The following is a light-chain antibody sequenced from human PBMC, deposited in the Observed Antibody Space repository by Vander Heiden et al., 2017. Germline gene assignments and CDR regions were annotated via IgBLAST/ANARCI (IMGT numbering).Light chain of an antibody. V-gene: IGKV3-15*01. Sequence: EIVLPHSPPTLSVSPGEIATLSCRASQSVSSNLAWYQQKPRQAPSLLIYGASTRATGIPARFSGSGSETEFTLTISSLQSEDFAVYYCQQYNNWPPYTFGQGTKLEIK. CDR1: QSVSSN. CDR3: QQYNNWPPYT. CDR2: GAS. J-gene: IGKJ2*01.